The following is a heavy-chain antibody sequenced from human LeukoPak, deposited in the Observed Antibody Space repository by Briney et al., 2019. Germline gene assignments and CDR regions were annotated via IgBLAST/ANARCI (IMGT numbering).Heavy chain of an antibody. D-gene: IGHD5-18*01. CDR1: GGSFSGYF. CDR2: INHSGST. Sequence: SETLPLTCADYGGSFSGYFWSWIRQPPGKGLEWVGGINHSGSTNYNTSLKSRVAISVDTSKNQCSLNLSSVTAADTAVYYCARIRGQRGYSYGPFDYWGQGTLVTVSS. V-gene: IGHV4-34*01. J-gene: IGHJ4*02. CDR3: ARIRGQRGYSYGPFDY.